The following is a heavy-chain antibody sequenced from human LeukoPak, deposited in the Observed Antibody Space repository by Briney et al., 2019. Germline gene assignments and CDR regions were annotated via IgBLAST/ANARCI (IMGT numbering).Heavy chain of an antibody. CDR2: ITWTSSYV. Sequence: PGGSLRLSCAASGFSFSSSTMNWVRQAPGKGLEWVSSITWTSSYVNYADSVKGRFTISRDNAKNSLFLQMNSLRAEDTAVYYCARDPGPDDSWGQGTLVTVSS. J-gene: IGHJ4*02. CDR3: ARDPGPDDS. V-gene: IGHV3-21*01. CDR1: GFSFSSST.